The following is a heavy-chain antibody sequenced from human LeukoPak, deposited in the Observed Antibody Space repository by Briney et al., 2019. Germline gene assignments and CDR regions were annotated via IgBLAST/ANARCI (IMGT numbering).Heavy chain of an antibody. J-gene: IGHJ6*02. D-gene: IGHD5-18*01. Sequence: SETLSLTCTVSGGSISSYFWSWIRQPPGKGLEWIGYIYNSGSTNYNPSLKSRVIISVDSSKNQFSLKLSSVTAADTAVYYCARSRQLWLVFDYYYGMDVWGQGTTVTVSS. CDR1: GGSISSYF. CDR3: ARSRQLWLVFDYYYGMDV. CDR2: IYNSGST. V-gene: IGHV4-59*12.